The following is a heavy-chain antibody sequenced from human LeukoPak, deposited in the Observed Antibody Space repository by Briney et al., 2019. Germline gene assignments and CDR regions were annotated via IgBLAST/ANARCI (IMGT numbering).Heavy chain of an antibody. CDR1: GFTFSSYA. CDR3: AKDLLVLRYFDGLLSGLDY. Sequence: GGSLRLSCAASGFTFSSYAMSRVRQAPGKGLEWVSAISGSGGSTYYADSVKGRFTISRDNSKNTLYLQMNTLRAEDTAVYYCAKDLLVLRYFDGLLSGLDYWGQGTLVTVSS. CDR2: ISGSGGST. J-gene: IGHJ4*02. V-gene: IGHV3-23*01. D-gene: IGHD3-9*01.